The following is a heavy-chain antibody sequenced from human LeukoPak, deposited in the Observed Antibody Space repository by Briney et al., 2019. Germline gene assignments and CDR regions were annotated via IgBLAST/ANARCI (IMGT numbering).Heavy chain of an antibody. CDR3: AREHECSGGSCYPTTVTLRGFDY. CDR2: ISWNSGSI. J-gene: IGHJ4*02. CDR1: GFTFDEYA. D-gene: IGHD2-15*01. Sequence: PGRSLRLPCAASGFTFDEYAMHWVRQAPGKGLEWVSGISWNSGSIGYADSVKGRFTISRDNSKNTLYLQMNSLRAEDTAVYYCAREHECSGGSCYPTTVTLRGFDYWGQGTLVTVSS. V-gene: IGHV3-9*01.